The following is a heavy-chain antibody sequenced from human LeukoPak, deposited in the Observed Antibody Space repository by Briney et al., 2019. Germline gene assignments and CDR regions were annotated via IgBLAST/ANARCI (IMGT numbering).Heavy chain of an antibody. Sequence: SETLSLTCAVYGGSFSGYYWSWIRQPPGKGLEWIGEINHSGSTKYNPSLKSRVIISEDTSKNQFSLKLSSVTAADTAMYFCATGNLGYCSGDNCPFGFDIWGQGTMVTVSS. J-gene: IGHJ3*02. V-gene: IGHV4-34*01. CDR3: ATGNLGYCSGDNCPFGFDI. CDR1: GGSFSGYY. CDR2: INHSGST. D-gene: IGHD2-15*01.